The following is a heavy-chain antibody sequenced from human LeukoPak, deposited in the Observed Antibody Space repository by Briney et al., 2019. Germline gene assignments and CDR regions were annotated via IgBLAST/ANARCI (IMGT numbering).Heavy chain of an antibody. CDR1: GYTFTGYY. CDR3: ARDLCSSTSCYTTLHLFDY. J-gene: IGHJ4*02. V-gene: IGHV1-2*06. CDR2: INPNSGGT. D-gene: IGHD2-2*02. Sequence: ASVKVSCKASGYTFTGYYMHWVRQAPGQGLEWMGRINPNSGGTNYAQKLQGRVTMTTDTSTSTAYMELRSLRSDDTAVYYCARDLCSSTSCYTTLHLFDYWGQGTLVTVSS.